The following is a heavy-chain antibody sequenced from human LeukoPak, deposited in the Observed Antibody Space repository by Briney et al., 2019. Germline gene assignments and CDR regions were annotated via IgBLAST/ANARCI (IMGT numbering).Heavy chain of an antibody. V-gene: IGHV3-23*01. CDR1: GFTFNDYA. CDR2: ISGSGGST. J-gene: IGHJ4*02. Sequence: PGGSLRLSCVASGFTFNDYAMHWVRQAPGKGLEWVSAISGSGGSTYYADSVKGRFTISRDNSKNTLYLQMNSLRAEDTAVYYCAKDHVHSTSDYWGQGTLVTVSS. D-gene: IGHD2-2*01. CDR3: AKDHVHSTSDY.